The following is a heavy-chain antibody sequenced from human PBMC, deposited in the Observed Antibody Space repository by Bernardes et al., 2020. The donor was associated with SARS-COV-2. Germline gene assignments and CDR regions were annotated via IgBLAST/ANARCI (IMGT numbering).Heavy chain of an antibody. D-gene: IGHD6-6*01. CDR1: GFTFSSYE. Sequence: GGSLRLSCAASGFTFSSYEMNWVRQAPGKGLEWVSYISSSGSTIYYADSVKGRFTISRDNAKNSLYLQMNSLRAEDTAVYYCAREQLVGSWYFDLWGRGTLVTVSS. CDR2: ISSSGSTI. V-gene: IGHV3-48*03. CDR3: AREQLVGSWYFDL. J-gene: IGHJ2*01.